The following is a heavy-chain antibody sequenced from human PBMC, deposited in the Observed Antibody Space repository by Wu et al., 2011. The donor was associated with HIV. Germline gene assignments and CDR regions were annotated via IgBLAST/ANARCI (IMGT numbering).Heavy chain of an antibody. Sequence: QAQLVQSGAEVKKPGASVKVSCKASGYKFDTYAISWLRQAPGQGLEWMGWISPYDGDXKSPQKFQGRVTMTTDTSTSTAYMELRSLRSDDTAVYYCARDDSSGWPEGFDYWGQGTLVTVSS. CDR1: GYKFDTYA. CDR2: ISPYDGDX. J-gene: IGHJ4*02. V-gene: IGHV1-18*01. D-gene: IGHD6-19*01. CDR3: ARDDSSGWPEGFDY.